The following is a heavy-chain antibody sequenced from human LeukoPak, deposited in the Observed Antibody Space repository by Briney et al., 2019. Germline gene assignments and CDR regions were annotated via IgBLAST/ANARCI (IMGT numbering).Heavy chain of an antibody. CDR2: ISWNSGSI. Sequence: GGSLRLSCAASGFTFDDYAMHWVRHAPGKGLEWVSGISWNSGSIGYADSVKGRFTISRDNAKNSLYLQMNSLRAEDTALYYCAKDGVCSSTSCYSNYYYYMDVWGKGTTVTVSS. V-gene: IGHV3-9*01. CDR1: GFTFDDYA. CDR3: AKDGVCSSTSCYSNYYYYMDV. D-gene: IGHD2-2*01. J-gene: IGHJ6*03.